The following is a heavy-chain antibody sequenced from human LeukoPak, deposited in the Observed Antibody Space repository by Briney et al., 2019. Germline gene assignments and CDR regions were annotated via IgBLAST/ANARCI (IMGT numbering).Heavy chain of an antibody. CDR3: ARGVVPAANVAY. CDR1: GFTFSTYW. D-gene: IGHD2-2*01. J-gene: IGHJ4*02. CDR2: IKQDGSDK. V-gene: IGHV3-7*04. Sequence: GGSLRLSCAASGFTFSTYWMSWVRKAPGKGLEWVANIKQDGSDKYYVDSVKGRFTISRDNANNSLYLQMNSLRAEDTAVYYCARGVVPAANVAYWGQGTLVTVSS.